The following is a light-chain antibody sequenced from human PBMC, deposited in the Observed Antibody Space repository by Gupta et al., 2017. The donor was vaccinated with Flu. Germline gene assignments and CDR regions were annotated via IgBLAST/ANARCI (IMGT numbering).Light chain of an antibody. CDR1: AFTRQY. Sequence: SGELTQPPSVSVSPGQTARITCSGDAFTRQYASWYQQRPGQAPILLLYKDSQRPAGIPGRLSGSSSGTAVTVTISGGKEEDEADYYCHSTVNGDGWVFGGGTKLTVL. V-gene: IGLV3-25*03. J-gene: IGLJ3*02. CDR2: KDS. CDR3: HSTVNGDGWV.